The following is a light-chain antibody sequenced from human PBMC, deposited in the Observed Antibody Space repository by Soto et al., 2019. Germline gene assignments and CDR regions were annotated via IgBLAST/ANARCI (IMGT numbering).Light chain of an antibody. CDR2: NAS. CDR3: QQYGSSLIT. V-gene: IGKV3-20*01. Sequence: TQSPSSVSASVGDRATLSCRASQRGSSSYLAWYQQKPGQAPRLLIYNASSRATGIPDRFSGSGSGTDFTLTISRLEPEDFAVYYCQQYGSSLITFGQGTRLEIK. CDR1: QRGSSSY. J-gene: IGKJ5*01.